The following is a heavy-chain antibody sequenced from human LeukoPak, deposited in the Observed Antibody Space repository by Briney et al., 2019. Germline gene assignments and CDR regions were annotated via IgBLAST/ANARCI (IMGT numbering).Heavy chain of an antibody. J-gene: IGHJ4*02. D-gene: IGHD2-2*01. CDR2: IKSKTDGGTT. Sequence: GGSLRLSCAASGFTFSNAWMSWVRQAPGKGLEWVGRIKSKTDGGTTDYAAPVKGRFTISRDDSKNTLYLQMNSLKTEDTAVYYCTPDLSPYQLLSRAAPYYFDYWGQGTLVTVSS. V-gene: IGHV3-15*01. CDR3: TPDLSPYQLLSRAAPYYFDY. CDR1: GFTFSNAW.